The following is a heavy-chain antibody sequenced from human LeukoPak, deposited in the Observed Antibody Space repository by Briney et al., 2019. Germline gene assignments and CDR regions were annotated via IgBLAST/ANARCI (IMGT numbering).Heavy chain of an antibody. D-gene: IGHD3-10*01. CDR1: GGSISSDY. Sequence: SETLSLTCTVSGGSISSDYWSWIRQPPGKGLEWIGYIDYSGNTHYNPSLKSRVTMSVDTSKNQFSLKLSSVTTADTAVYYCAREGHYYASGSGAFGIWGQGTMITVSS. CDR3: AREGHYYASGSGAFGI. J-gene: IGHJ3*02. V-gene: IGHV4-59*01. CDR2: IDYSGNT.